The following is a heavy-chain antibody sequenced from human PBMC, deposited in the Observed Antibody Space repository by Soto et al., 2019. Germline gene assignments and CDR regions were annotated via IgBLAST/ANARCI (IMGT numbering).Heavy chain of an antibody. J-gene: IGHJ3*02. V-gene: IGHV3-30-3*01. D-gene: IGHD4-17*01. CDR2: ISYDGSNK. CDR3: ARVGGPTVDYAFDI. CDR1: GFTFSSYA. Sequence: QVQLVESGGGVVQPGRSLRLSCAASGFTFSSYAMHWVRQAPGKGLEWVAVISYDGSNKYYADSVKGRFTISRDNSKNTLYLQMNSLRAEDTAVYYCARVGGPTVDYAFDIWGQGTMVTVSS.